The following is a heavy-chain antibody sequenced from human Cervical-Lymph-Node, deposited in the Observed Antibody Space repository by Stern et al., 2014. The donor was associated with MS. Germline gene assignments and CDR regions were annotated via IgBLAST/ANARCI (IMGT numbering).Heavy chain of an antibody. Sequence: QLQLQESGPGLVKPSETLSLTCTVSGGSISSYYWSWIRQPPGKGLEWIGDIYYSGSTNYNPSLKSRVTISVDTSKNQFSLKLSSVTAADTAVYYCARGTYYYDSSGYYVFDYWGQGTLVTVSS. CDR1: GGSISSYY. CDR2: IYYSGST. D-gene: IGHD3-22*01. J-gene: IGHJ4*02. CDR3: ARGTYYYDSSGYYVFDY. V-gene: IGHV4-59*01.